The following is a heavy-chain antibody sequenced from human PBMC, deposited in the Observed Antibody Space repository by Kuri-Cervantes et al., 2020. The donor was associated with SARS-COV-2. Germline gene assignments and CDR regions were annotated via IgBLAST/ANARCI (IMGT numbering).Heavy chain of an antibody. CDR3: AKDHRYSSSSGVGYFDS. CDR1: GFTFSSYA. V-gene: IGHV3-23*01. D-gene: IGHD6-6*01. J-gene: IGHJ4*02. CDR2: ISGSGGST. Sequence: GESLKISCAASGFTFSSYAMSWVRQAPGKGLEWVSAISGSGGSTYYADSVKGRFTTSRDSTKDTLYLQMNSLRTDDTAFYYCAKDHRYSSSSGVGYFDSWGQGTLVTVSS.